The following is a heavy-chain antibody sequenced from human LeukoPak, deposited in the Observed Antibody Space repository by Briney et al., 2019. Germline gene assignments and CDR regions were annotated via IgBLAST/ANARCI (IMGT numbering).Heavy chain of an antibody. Sequence: SETLSLTCAVYGGSFSGYYWSWIRQPPGKGLEWIGEINHSGSTNYNPSPKSRVTISEDTSKNQFSLKLSSVTAADTAVYYCARGPKEGIAARDMSAYFDYWGQGTLVTVSS. V-gene: IGHV4-34*01. D-gene: IGHD6-6*01. CDR1: GGSFSGYY. CDR3: ARGPKEGIAARDMSAYFDY. J-gene: IGHJ4*02. CDR2: INHSGST.